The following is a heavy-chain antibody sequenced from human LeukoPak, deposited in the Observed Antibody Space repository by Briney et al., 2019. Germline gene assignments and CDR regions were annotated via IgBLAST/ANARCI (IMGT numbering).Heavy chain of an antibody. Sequence: SETLSLTCTVSGGSISSYYWSWIRQPPGKGLEWVGYIYYSRSTNYNPSLKSRVTISVDTSKNQFSLKLSSVTAADTAVYYCARGGSSGYQSYWGQGTLVTVSS. CDR3: ARGGSSGYQSY. CDR2: IYYSRST. J-gene: IGHJ4*02. D-gene: IGHD3-22*01. CDR1: GGSISSYY. V-gene: IGHV4-59*01.